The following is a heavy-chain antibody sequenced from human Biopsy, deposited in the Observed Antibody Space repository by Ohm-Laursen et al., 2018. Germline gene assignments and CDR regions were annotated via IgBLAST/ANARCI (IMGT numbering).Heavy chain of an antibody. J-gene: IGHJ4*02. V-gene: IGHV4-34*01. CDR3: ARGPHSGSHSCFDY. D-gene: IGHD1-26*01. Sequence: TLSLTWSVYGGSFSGYYWSWIRQPPGKGLEWIGEMNHGGSTNYNSSLKSRVTISVDTSKNQFSLKLNSVTAADTAVYYCARGPHSGSHSCFDYWGRGTLVTVSS. CDR1: GGSFSGYY. CDR2: MNHGGST.